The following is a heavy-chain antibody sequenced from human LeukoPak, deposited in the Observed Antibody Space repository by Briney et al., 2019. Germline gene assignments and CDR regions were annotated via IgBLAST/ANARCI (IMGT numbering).Heavy chain of an antibody. V-gene: IGHV3-74*01. CDR3: ARPGQGFDS. CDR2: INSDGTTT. J-gene: IGHJ5*01. CDR1: GFTFSSYW. Sequence: HSGGSLRLSCAASGFTFSSYWMHWVRQGPGKGLVWVSRINSDGTTTIYADSVKGRFTISRDNAKNTLYLQMNSLRAEDTAVYYCARPGQGFDSWGQGTLVTVSS.